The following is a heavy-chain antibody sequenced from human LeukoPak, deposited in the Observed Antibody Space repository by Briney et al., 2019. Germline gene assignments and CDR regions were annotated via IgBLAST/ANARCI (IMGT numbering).Heavy chain of an antibody. CDR2: IIPVFQTP. V-gene: IGHV1-69*05. J-gene: IGHJ6*03. D-gene: IGHD3-22*01. CDR1: GGTFSSYA. Sequence: SVKVSCKASGGTFSSYAITWVRQAPGQGLEWIGGIIPVFQTPKYAQNFRGRVTITTDESTSTAYMELSSLRSEDTAIYYCARDSTLSRVITATTTYHYFYYIDVWGKGTTVTISS. CDR3: ARDSTLSRVITATTTYHYFYYIDV.